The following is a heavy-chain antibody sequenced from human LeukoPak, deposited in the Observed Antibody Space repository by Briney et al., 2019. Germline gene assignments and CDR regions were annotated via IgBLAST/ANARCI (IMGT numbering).Heavy chain of an antibody. CDR1: GGSFSGYY. D-gene: IGHD5-18*01. CDR3: ARGAMAPDY. J-gene: IGHJ4*02. CDR2: INHSGST. V-gene: IGHV4-34*01. Sequence: PSETLSLTRAVYGGSFSGYYWSWIRQPPGKGLEWIGEINHSGSTNYNPSLKSRVTISVDTSKNQFSLKLSSVTAADTAVYYCARGAMAPDYWGQGTLVTVSS.